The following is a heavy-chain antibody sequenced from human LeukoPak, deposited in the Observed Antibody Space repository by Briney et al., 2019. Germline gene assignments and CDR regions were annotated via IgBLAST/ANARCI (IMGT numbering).Heavy chain of an antibody. CDR3: ARDEARGYDFRPQDH. D-gene: IGHD3-3*01. V-gene: IGHV3-21*01. Sequence: SGGSLRLSCAASGFSLRDYSMDWVRQAPGKGLEWVSSISSSSRYTFYVDSVKGRSTISRDNAKNSLYLQMNSLRVEDTAVYYCARDEARGYDFRPQDHWGQGTLVSVSS. CDR2: ISSSSRYT. CDR1: GFSLRDYS. J-gene: IGHJ4*02.